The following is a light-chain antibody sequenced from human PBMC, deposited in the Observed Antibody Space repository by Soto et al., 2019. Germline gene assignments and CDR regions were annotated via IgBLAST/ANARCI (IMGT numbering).Light chain of an antibody. V-gene: IGKV1-33*01. CDR3: QQYDDLPFT. CDR2: DAT. CDR1: QDINNY. Sequence: DIQMTQSPSSLSASVGDRVTITCQARQDINNYLNWYQQKPGKAPKLLIYDATNLETGVPSRFSGSGSGTDFTLTISTLQPEDIATYYCQQYDDLPFTFGPGTKVDIK. J-gene: IGKJ3*01.